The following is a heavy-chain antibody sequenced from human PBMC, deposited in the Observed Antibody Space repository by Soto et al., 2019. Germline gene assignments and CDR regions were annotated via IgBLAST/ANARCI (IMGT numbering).Heavy chain of an antibody. J-gene: IGHJ6*03. CDR3: AKVSRGYPPKPDYFRLPMDV. Sequence: GGSLRLSCAASGFTFSSYAMSWVRQAPGKGLEWVSAISGSGGSTYYADSVKGRFTISRDNSKNTLYLQMNSLRAEDTAVYYCAKVSRGYPPKPDYFRLPMDVWGKGTTVTVSS. CDR2: ISGSGGST. V-gene: IGHV3-23*01. CDR1: GFTFSSYA. D-gene: IGHD3-10*02.